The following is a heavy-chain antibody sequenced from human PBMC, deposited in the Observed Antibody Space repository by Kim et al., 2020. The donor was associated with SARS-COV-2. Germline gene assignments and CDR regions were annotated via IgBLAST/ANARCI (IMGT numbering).Heavy chain of an antibody. CDR1: GGSISSGGYY. D-gene: IGHD1-1*01. J-gene: IGHJ6*02. CDR3: ARVILEGPSLHYYGMDV. Sequence: SETLSLTCTVSGGSISSGGYYWSWIRQHPGKGLEWIGYIYYSGSTYYNPSLKSRVTISVDTSKNQFSLKLSSVTAADTAVYYCARVILEGPSLHYYGMDVWGQGTTVTVSS. V-gene: IGHV4-31*03. CDR2: IYYSGST.